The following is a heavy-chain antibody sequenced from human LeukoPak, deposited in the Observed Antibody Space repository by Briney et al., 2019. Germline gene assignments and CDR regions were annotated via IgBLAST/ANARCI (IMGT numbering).Heavy chain of an antibody. D-gene: IGHD5-12*01. V-gene: IGHV3-48*01. J-gene: IGHJ4*02. CDR1: GFTFSSYS. CDR2: ISSSSSTI. Sequence: PGGSLRLSCAASGFTFSSYSMNWVRQAPGKGLEWVSYISSSSSTIYYADSVKGRFTISRDNAKNSLYLQMNSLRAEDTAVYYCARAESGYDLTHRGYFDYWGQGTLVTVSS. CDR3: ARAESGYDLTHRGYFDY.